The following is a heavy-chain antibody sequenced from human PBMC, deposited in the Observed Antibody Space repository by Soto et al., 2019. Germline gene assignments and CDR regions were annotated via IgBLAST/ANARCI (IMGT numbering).Heavy chain of an antibody. D-gene: IGHD4-17*01. V-gene: IGHV3-23*01. CDR2: ISGSGVGT. Sequence: EVQLLESGGGLVQPGGSLRLSCAASGFTFSSYAMSWVRQAPGKGLEWVSAISGSGVGTYYADSVKGRFTISRDNSTNTLYLQMTSLRAEDTALYYCAKCMTTVTTFPFDIWGQGTMVSVSS. J-gene: IGHJ3*02. CDR1: GFTFSSYA. CDR3: AKCMTTVTTFPFDI.